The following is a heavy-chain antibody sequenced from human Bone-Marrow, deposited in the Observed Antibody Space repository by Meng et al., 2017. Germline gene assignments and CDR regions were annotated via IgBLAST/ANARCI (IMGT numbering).Heavy chain of an antibody. CDR3: AKDRSSGWYFWFDP. D-gene: IGHD6-19*01. V-gene: IGHV3-23*04. Sequence: RLVESGGGVVQPGRSLRLSCAASGFTFSSYAMHWVRQAPGKGLEWVSAISGSGGSTYYADSVKGRFTISRDNSKNTLYLQMNSLRAEDTAVYYCAKDRSSGWYFWFDPWGQGTLVTVSS. CDR1: GFTFSSYA. CDR2: ISGSGGST. J-gene: IGHJ5*02.